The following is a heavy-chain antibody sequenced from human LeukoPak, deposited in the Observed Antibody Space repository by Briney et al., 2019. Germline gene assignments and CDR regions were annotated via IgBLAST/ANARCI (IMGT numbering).Heavy chain of an antibody. D-gene: IGHD5-18*01. CDR2: IKQDGSEK. Sequence: GGSLRLSCAASGFTFSSYWMSWVRQAPGKGLEGVANIKQDGSEKYYVDSVKGRFTISRDNAKNSLYLQMNSLRAEDTAVYYCARVSGYSYGYGGYWGQGTLVTVSS. CDR1: GFTFSSYW. J-gene: IGHJ4*02. V-gene: IGHV3-7*01. CDR3: ARVSGYSYGYGGY.